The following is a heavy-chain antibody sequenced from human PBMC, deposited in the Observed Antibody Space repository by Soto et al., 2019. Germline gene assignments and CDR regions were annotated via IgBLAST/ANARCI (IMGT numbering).Heavy chain of an antibody. CDR3: GGLIEAAAGHSGRDY. V-gene: IGHV4-39*01. J-gene: IGHJ4*02. CDR1: GGASMNSRNFF. D-gene: IGHD6-13*01. Sequence: QLQLRASGPGVVKPSETLSLTCTVSGGASMNSRNFFWGWIRQPPGKGLGFVGSMYSNGSHHYRSSLKSRVRIPLNPSRNQFSLKVDSVTAPDTAVYYCGGLIEAAAGHSGRDYWSPGTRFTVS. CDR2: MYSNGSH.